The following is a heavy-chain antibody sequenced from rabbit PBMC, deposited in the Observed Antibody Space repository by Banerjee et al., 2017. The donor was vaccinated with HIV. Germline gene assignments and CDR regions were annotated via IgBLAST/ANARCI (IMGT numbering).Heavy chain of an antibody. Sequence: QEQLVESGGGLVQPGGSLKLSCKASGFDFSSYGVSWVRQAPGKGLEWIACIYAGSSGNTYYASWAKGRFTISKTSSTTVTLQMTSLTAADTATYFCARQVYARNSVSPFNLWGQGTLVTVS. CDR1: GFDFSSYG. J-gene: IGHJ4*01. CDR3: ARQVYARNSVSPFNL. D-gene: IGHD1-1*01. V-gene: IGHV1S45*01. CDR2: IYAGSSGNT.